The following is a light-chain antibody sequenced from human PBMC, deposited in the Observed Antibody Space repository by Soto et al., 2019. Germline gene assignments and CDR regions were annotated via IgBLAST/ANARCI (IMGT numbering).Light chain of an antibody. J-gene: IGKJ1*01. V-gene: IGKV3-11*01. Sequence: EIGLTQSPATLSLSPGERATLSCRASQSICLGIAWYQHKPGQAPRLLIFDASQRATGIPARFRGSGSGTDFTLSISSLEPEDFAVYYCQQRTDRPPWTFGQGTKVDIK. CDR3: QQRTDRPPWT. CDR1: QSICLG. CDR2: DAS.